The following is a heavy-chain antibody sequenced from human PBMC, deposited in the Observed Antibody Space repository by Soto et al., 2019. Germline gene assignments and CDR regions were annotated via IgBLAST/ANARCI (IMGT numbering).Heavy chain of an antibody. CDR3: AXXGHDFLIYYGMDV. J-gene: IGHJ6*02. CDR2: IIPIFGTA. CDR1: GGTFSSXA. Sequence: QVQLVQSGAEVKKPGSSVKVSCKASGGTFSSXAXXXXXXXXGQGLEWMGGIIPIFGTANYAQKFQGRVTITADESXSXAXXXXXXXXXXDTAVYYCAXXGHDFLIYYGMDVWGQGTTVTVSS. V-gene: IGHV1-69*12. D-gene: IGHD5-12*01.